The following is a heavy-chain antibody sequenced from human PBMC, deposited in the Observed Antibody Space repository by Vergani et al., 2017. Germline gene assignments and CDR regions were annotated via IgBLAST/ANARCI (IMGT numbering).Heavy chain of an antibody. J-gene: IGHJ2*01. D-gene: IGHD2-15*01. V-gene: IGHV3-33*06. Sequence: VQLVESGGGLVQPGGSLRLSCAASGFTFSSYGMHWVRQAPGKGLEWVAVIWYDGSNKYYADSVKGRFTISRDNSKNTLYLQMNSLRAEDTAVYYCAKGSIRPTPNWYFDLWGRGTLVTVSS. CDR3: AKGSIRPTPNWYFDL. CDR2: IWYDGSNK. CDR1: GFTFSSYG.